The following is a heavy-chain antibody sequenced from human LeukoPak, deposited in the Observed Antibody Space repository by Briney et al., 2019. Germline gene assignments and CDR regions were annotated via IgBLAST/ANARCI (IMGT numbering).Heavy chain of an antibody. V-gene: IGHV1-2*02. Sequence: ASVKVSCKASGYTFSVYYMHWVRQAPGQGLEYMGWINPNSGDTNYAQKFQGRVTMTRDTSIGTAYMELSRLNSDDTAVYYCARDPSPYSSSKVDEYWGQGTLVTVSS. J-gene: IGHJ4*02. CDR1: GYTFSVYY. D-gene: IGHD6-13*01. CDR3: ARDPSPYSSSKVDEY. CDR2: INPNSGDT.